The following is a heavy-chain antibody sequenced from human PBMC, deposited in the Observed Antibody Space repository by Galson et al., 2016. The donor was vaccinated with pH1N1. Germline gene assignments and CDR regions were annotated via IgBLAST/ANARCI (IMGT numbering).Heavy chain of an antibody. CDR2: ITPTDGST. CDR3: ARDPSYCGGDCYLGGAFDI. V-gene: IGHV1-46*04. Sequence: SVKVSCKASGYSFTRYYVHWVRQAPGQGLEWMGIITPTDGSTRYAQKLQGRVAMTRDTSTSTGYMELSSLRSEDRAVYYCARDPSYCGGDCYLGGAFDIWGQGTMVTVSS. J-gene: IGHJ3*02. D-gene: IGHD2-21*02. CDR1: GYSFTRYY.